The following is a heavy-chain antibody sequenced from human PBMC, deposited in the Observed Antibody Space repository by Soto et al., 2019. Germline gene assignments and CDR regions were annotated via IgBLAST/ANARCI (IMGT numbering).Heavy chain of an antibody. CDR2: IKSKTDGGTT. D-gene: IGHD3-9*01. CDR3: NTYLLYLSGYQYHFDY. J-gene: IGHJ4*02. Sequence: SLRLSCAASGFTFSNAWMNWVRQAPGKGLEWVGRIKSKTDGGTTDYAAPVKGRFTISRDDSKNTLYLQMNSLKTEDTAVYYCNTYLLYLSGYQYHFDYWGQGTLVTVSS. CDR1: GFTFSNAW. V-gene: IGHV3-15*07.